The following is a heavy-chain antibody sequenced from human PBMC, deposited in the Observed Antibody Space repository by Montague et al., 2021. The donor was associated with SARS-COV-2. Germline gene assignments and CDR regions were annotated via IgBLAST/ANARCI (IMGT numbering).Heavy chain of an antibody. V-gene: IGHV4-39*01. Sequence: SETLSLTCTVSGGSISSSSYYWGWIRQPPGKGLEWIGSIYYSGSTYYNPSLKSRVTISVDTSKNQFSLKLSSVTAADTAVYYCARSPRHYDFWSGYLPGHFDYWGQGTLDTVSS. CDR2: IYYSGST. CDR3: ARSPRHYDFWSGYLPGHFDY. D-gene: IGHD3-3*01. J-gene: IGHJ4*02. CDR1: GGSISSSSYY.